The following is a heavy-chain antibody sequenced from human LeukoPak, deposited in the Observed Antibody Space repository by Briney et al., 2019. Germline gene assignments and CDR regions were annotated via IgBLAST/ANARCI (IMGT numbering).Heavy chain of an antibody. D-gene: IGHD3-10*01. CDR1: GYTFTSYY. CDR2: INPSGGST. V-gene: IGHV1-46*01. Sequence: GASVKVSCKASGYTFTSYYMHWVRQAPGQGLEWMGIINPSGGSTSYAQKFQGRVTMTRDMSTSTVYMELSSLRSEDTAVYYCARRAEARRIWFGELLGEAFDPWGQGTLVTVSS. CDR3: ARRAEARRIWFGELLGEAFDP. J-gene: IGHJ5*02.